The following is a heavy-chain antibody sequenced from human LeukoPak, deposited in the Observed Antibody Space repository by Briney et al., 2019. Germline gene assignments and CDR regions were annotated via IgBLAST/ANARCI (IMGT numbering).Heavy chain of an antibody. Sequence: GGSLRLSCAASGFPFKSYATSWVRQAQGKGLEWISYVSSGVTTEYYADSVNGRFTISRDDARDSLYLQMESLRAKDTAVYYCARFNLGWLDPWGQGALVTVSS. CDR2: VSSGVTTE. J-gene: IGHJ5*02. CDR3: ARFNLGWLDP. D-gene: IGHD1-20*01. V-gene: IGHV3-48*01. CDR1: GFPFKSYA.